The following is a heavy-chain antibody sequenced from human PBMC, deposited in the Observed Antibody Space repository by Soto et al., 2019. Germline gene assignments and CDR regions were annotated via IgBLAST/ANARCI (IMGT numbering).Heavy chain of an antibody. J-gene: IGHJ4*02. V-gene: IGHV1-69*13. CDR2: IIPMFRTT. CDR3: ARATKRYYYASSSHEDPLAH. Sequence: VASVKVSCKASGGTFNTYTVNWVRQAPGQGLEWMGGIIPMFRTTAYAQKFQDRVTITADESTSTAYMELSSLRSEDTAVYYCARATKRYYYASSSHEDPLAHWGQGTMVTVSS. D-gene: IGHD3-22*01. CDR1: GGTFNTYT.